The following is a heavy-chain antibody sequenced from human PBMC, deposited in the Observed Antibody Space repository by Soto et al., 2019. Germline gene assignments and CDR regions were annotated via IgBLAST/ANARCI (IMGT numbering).Heavy chain of an antibody. CDR2: MQSDGTA. V-gene: IGHV3-66*01. Sequence: HPGGSLRLSCGVSGFSVRTNYMNWVRQAPGQRLEWVSVMQSDGTAYYADSVKGRFTISRDNSKNTLFFQMNSLSAVDTAVYYCARYSFGSDYGPAEVELWGQGTLVTVSS. J-gene: IGHJ4*02. CDR1: GFSVRTNY. D-gene: IGHD3-10*01. CDR3: ARYSFGSDYGPAEVEL.